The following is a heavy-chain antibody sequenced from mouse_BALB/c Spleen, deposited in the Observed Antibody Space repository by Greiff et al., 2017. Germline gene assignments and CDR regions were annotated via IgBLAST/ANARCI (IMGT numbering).Heavy chain of an antibody. J-gene: IGHJ3*01. Sequence: EVQLVESGGGLVQPGESLKLSCEANEYELHSHDMSWVRKTPEKRLEWVAAINSDGGSTYYPDTMERRFIISRDNTKNTLYLQMISLRSEDTAFDYCARDYSGNGWFAYWGQGTPVTVSA. D-gene: IGHD2-1*01. CDR3: ARDYSGNGWFAY. V-gene: IGHV5-2*01. CDR2: INSDGGST. CDR1: EYELHSHD.